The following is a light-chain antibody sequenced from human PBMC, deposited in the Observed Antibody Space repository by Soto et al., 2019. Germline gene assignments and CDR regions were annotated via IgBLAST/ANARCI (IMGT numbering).Light chain of an antibody. J-gene: IGKJ2*01. CDR2: AAS. Sequence: AIQMTQSPSSLSASVGDRVTITCRASQGIKNDVDWYKQKPGKAPKLLIYAASSLQSGVPSRFSGSGSGTDFTLTISSLQPEDFATYYCLQDYNYPYTFGQGTKLEI. CDR3: LQDYNYPYT. V-gene: IGKV1-6*01. CDR1: QGIKND.